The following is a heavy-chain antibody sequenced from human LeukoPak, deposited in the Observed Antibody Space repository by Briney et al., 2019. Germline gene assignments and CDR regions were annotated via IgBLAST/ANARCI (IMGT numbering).Heavy chain of an antibody. J-gene: IGHJ5*02. CDR1: GYTFTTYG. CDR3: GRTKRERPGTGDP. Sequence: ASVKVSCKASGYTFTTYGVIWVRQAPGQGLEWVGWISSYNGNTNYAQKLQGRVTMTTDTSTSTAFMELRSLRSEDTAVYYCGRTKRERPGTGDPWGQGTLVTVSS. V-gene: IGHV1-18*01. CDR2: ISSYNGNT. D-gene: IGHD2-8*02.